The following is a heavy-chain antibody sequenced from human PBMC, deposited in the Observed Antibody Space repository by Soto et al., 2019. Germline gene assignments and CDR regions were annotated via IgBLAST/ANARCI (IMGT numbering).Heavy chain of an antibody. CDR1: GYTFTSYY. J-gene: IGHJ5*02. Sequence: QVQLVQSGAEVKKPGASVKVSCKASGYTFTSYYINLVRQATGQGLEWMGWMNPNSGNTGYAQKFQGRVTMTRNTSISTAYMELSSLRSEDTAVYYCARERSAAGTGWFDPWGQGTLVTVSS. CDR3: ARERSAAGTGWFDP. V-gene: IGHV1-8*01. D-gene: IGHD6-13*01. CDR2: MNPNSGNT.